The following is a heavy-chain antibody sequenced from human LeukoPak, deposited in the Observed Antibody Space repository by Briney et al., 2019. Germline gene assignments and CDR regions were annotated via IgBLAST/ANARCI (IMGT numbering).Heavy chain of an antibody. V-gene: IGHV3-74*01. CDR3: VLLSLTPG. Sequence: GGSLRLSCAASGFTFSNYWMHWVRHAPGKGLVWVSRINSDGINTSYADSVKGRFTISRDNAKNTLYLQMNSLRAEDTAVYYCVLLSLTPGWGQGTLVTVSS. CDR1: GFTFSNYW. J-gene: IGHJ4*02. CDR2: INSDGINT. D-gene: IGHD3-10*01.